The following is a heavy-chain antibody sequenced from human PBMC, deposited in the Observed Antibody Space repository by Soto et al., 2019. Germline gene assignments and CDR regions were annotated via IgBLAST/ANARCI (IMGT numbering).Heavy chain of an antibody. J-gene: IGHJ4*02. CDR2: ISGSGGTT. V-gene: IGHV3-23*01. CDR1: GFTFSSYA. Sequence: EVQLLESGGGLVQPGGSLRLSCAASGFTFSSYAMSWVRQAPGKGLEWVSAISGSGGTTYYADSVKGRFTISRDNSKNTLYLQMNGLRAEDTALYYCAKDRLGASPYWFDYWGQGTLVTVSS. D-gene: IGHD1-26*01. CDR3: AKDRLGASPYWFDY.